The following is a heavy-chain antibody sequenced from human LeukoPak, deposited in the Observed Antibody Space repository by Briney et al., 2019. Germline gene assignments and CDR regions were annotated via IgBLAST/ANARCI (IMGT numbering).Heavy chain of an antibody. CDR2: INAGNGNT. CDR1: GYTFTIYA. J-gene: IGHJ4*02. Sequence: ASVKVSCKASGYTFTIYAMHWVRQAPGQRLEWMGWINAGNGNTKYSQKFQGRVTITRDTSASTAYMELSSLRSEDTAVYYCARFGDGYPFDYWGQGTLVTVSS. V-gene: IGHV1-3*01. CDR3: ARFGDGYPFDY. D-gene: IGHD3-16*01.